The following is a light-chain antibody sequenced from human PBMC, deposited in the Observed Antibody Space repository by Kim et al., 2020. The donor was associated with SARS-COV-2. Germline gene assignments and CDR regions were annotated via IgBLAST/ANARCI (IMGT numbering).Light chain of an antibody. J-gene: IGKJ1*01. CDR2: KAS. CDR1: QSIGIW. CDR3: QQYHSSLWT. V-gene: IGKV1-5*03. Sequence: DIQMTQSPSTLSASFGDRVTITCRASQSIGIWLAWYQQKPGKAPKVLVYKASSLERGVPSRFSGTGSGTEFTLTISSLQPDDFATYHCQQYHSSLWTFGQGTKVDIK.